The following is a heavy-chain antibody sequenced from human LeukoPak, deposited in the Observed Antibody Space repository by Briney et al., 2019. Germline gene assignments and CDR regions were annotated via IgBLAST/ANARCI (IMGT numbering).Heavy chain of an antibody. CDR1: GYTFTSYG. Sequence: ASVKVSCKASGYTFTSYGISWVRQAPGQGLEWMGWISAYNGNTNYAQKLQGRVTMTTDTSTSTAYMELRSLRSDDTAVYYCARDSPPPYYDFWSGYYSYYYYGMDDWGQGTTVTVSS. V-gene: IGHV1-18*01. CDR3: ARDSPPPYYDFWSGYYSYYYYGMDD. CDR2: ISAYNGNT. D-gene: IGHD3-3*01. J-gene: IGHJ6*02.